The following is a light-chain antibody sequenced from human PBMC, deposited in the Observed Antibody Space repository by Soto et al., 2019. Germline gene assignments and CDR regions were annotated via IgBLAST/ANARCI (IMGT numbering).Light chain of an antibody. J-gene: IGKJ5*01. CDR2: DVS. CDR1: HTVTTY. V-gene: IGKV3-11*01. Sequence: EIVLTQSPATLSLSPGERATLSCRASHTVTTYLAWYQQKPGQAPRLLIYDVSNRASGIPARFSGSGSETDFTLTISSLEPEDFAVYYCQQRSDWPLTFGQGTRLEIK. CDR3: QQRSDWPLT.